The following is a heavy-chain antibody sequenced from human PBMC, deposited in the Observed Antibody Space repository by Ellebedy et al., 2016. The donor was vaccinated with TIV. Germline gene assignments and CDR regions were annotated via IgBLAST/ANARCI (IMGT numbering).Heavy chain of an antibody. Sequence: GESLKISXVASGFTFSTFDMSWVRQAPGKGLEWVSVILGRDGTTHTADSVKGRFTIFRDNAKNSLYLQMNRLRVEDTAVYYCARGPVQYYYGSGIYYFDYWGQGTLVTVSS. J-gene: IGHJ4*02. CDR2: ILGRDGTT. V-gene: IGHV3-23*01. CDR3: ARGPVQYYYGSGIYYFDY. CDR1: GFTFSTFD. D-gene: IGHD3-10*01.